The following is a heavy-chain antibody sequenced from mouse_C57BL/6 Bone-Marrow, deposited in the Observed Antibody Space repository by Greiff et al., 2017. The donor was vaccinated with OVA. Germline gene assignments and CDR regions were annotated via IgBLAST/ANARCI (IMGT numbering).Heavy chain of an antibody. V-gene: IGHV5-4*01. CDR2: ISDGGSYT. D-gene: IGHD2-5*01. J-gene: IGHJ1*03. CDR1: GFTFSSYA. CDR3: ARALSNYRYFDV. Sequence: EVQLLESGGGLVKPGGSLKLSCAASGFTFSSYAMSWVRQTPEKRLEWVATISDGGSYTYYPDNVKGRFTISRDNAKNNLYLQMSHLKSEDTAMYYCARALSNYRYFDVWGTGTTVTVSS.